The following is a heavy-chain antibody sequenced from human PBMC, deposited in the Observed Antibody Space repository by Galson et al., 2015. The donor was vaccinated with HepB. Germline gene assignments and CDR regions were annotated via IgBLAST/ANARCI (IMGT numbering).Heavy chain of an antibody. V-gene: IGHV3-7*03. Sequence: SLRLSCAASGFTFSAYWMNWVRQAPGKGLEWVANIRPDGSGKYYADTVKGRFTISRDNAKNSLYLEMNSLRAEDTAVYYCARNWGSLDYWGRGTLVTVSS. D-gene: IGHD7-27*01. J-gene: IGHJ4*02. CDR3: ARNWGSLDY. CDR2: IRPDGSGK. CDR1: GFTFSAYW.